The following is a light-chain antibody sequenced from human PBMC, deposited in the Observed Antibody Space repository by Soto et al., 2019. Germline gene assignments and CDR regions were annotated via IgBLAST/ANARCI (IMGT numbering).Light chain of an antibody. V-gene: IGKV2-28*01. Sequence: EIVMTQSPLSLPVTPGEPASISCRSSQSLLHSNGYDSLDWYLQKPGQSPQLLIYLGSNRASGVPGRFSGSGSGTDSTLKISRVEADDVGVYYCMQALQSPPTFGQGTKVEIK. CDR3: MQALQSPPT. J-gene: IGKJ1*01. CDR1: QSLLHSNGYDS. CDR2: LGS.